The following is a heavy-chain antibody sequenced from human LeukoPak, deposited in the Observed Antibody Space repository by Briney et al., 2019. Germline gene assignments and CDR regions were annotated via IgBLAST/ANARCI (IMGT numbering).Heavy chain of an antibody. CDR2: INPNSGGT. CDR1: GYTFTSYA. D-gene: IGHD7-27*01. Sequence: ASVKVSCKASGYTFTSYAMHWVRQAPGQRLEWMGWINPNSGGTNYAQKFQGWVTMTRDTSISTAYMELSRLRSDDTAVYYCARAIGLGAFDIWGQGTMVTVSS. CDR3: ARAIGLGAFDI. J-gene: IGHJ3*02. V-gene: IGHV1-2*04.